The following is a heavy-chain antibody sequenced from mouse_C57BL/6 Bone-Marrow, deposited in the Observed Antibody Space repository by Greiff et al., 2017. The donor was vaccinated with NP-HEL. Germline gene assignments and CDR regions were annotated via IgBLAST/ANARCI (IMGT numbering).Heavy chain of an antibody. CDR2: INPSTGGT. CDR1: GYSFTGYY. D-gene: IGHD1-1*01. V-gene: IGHV1-42*01. CDR3: ARQEGSSYVYAMDY. Sequence: FQLQQSGPELVKPGASVKISCKASGYSFTGYYMNWVKQSPEKSLEWIGEINPSTGGTTSNQKSKAKATLTVAKSSSPASMHLTSLTSEDSAVYYCARQEGSSYVYAMDYWGQGTSVTLSS. J-gene: IGHJ4*01.